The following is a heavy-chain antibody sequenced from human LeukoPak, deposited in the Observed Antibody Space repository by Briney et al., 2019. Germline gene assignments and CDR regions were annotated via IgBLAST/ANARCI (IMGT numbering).Heavy chain of an antibody. CDR3: ARVPFGA. CDR1: GGSISSGSYY. Sequence: ASETLSLTCTVSGGSISSGSYYWSWIRQPAGKGLEWIGRIYTSGSTNYNPSLKSRVTISVDTSKNQFSLKLSSVTAADTAVYYCARVPFGAWGQGTLVTVSS. J-gene: IGHJ5*02. CDR2: IYTSGST. D-gene: IGHD3-10*01. V-gene: IGHV4-61*02.